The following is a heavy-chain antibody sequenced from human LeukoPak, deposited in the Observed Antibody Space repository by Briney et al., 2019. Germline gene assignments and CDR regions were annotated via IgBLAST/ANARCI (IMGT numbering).Heavy chain of an antibody. CDR3: AASGEYSSSWFEYFQH. D-gene: IGHD6-13*01. V-gene: IGHV5-51*01. Sequence: GESLKISCKGSGYSFTSYWIGWVRQMPGKGLEWVGIIYPGDSDTRYSPSFQGQVTISADKSISTAYLQWSSLKASDTAMYYCAASGEYSSSWFEYFQHWGQGTLVTVSS. CDR1: GYSFTSYW. J-gene: IGHJ1*01. CDR2: IYPGDSDT.